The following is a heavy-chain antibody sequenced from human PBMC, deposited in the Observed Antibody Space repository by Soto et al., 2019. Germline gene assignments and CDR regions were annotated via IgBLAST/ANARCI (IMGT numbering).Heavy chain of an antibody. CDR3: ARDLGGEYCGGDCYWENAFDI. J-gene: IGHJ3*02. V-gene: IGHV4-59*01. CDR2: IYYSGST. CDR1: GGSISSYY. D-gene: IGHD2-21*02. Sequence: PSETLSLTCTVSGGSISSYYWSWIRQPPGKGLEWIGYIYYSGSTNYNPSLKSRVTISVDTSKNQFSLKLSSVTAADTAVYYCARDLGGEYCGGDCYWENAFDIWGQGTMVT.